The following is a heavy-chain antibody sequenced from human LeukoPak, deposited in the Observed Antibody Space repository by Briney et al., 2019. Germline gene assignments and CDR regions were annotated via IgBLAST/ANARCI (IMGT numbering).Heavy chain of an antibody. CDR1: GGSISSYY. CDR2: IYYSGST. CDR3: ARLKCISTTCPSRYVMDV. Sequence: SETLSLTCSVSGGSISSYYWSWIRQPPGKGLEYIGYIYYSGSTNYNPSLKSRVTISVDTSTDQFSLNLTSVTAADTAVYYCARLKCISTTCPSRYVMDVWGQGTAVTVSS. V-gene: IGHV4-59*01. D-gene: IGHD2-2*01. J-gene: IGHJ6*02.